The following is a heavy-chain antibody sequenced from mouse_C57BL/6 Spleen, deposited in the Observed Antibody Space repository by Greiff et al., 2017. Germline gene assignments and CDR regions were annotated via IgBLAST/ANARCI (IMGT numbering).Heavy chain of an antibody. CDR3: TRGGDYEDYAMDY. J-gene: IGHJ4*01. D-gene: IGHD1-1*01. Sequence: EVKVVESGEGLVKPGGSLKLSCAASGFTFSSYAMSWVRQTPEKRLEWVAYISSGGDYIYYADTVKGRFTISRDNARNTLYLQMSSLKSEDTAMYYCTRGGDYEDYAMDYWGQGTSVTVSS. CDR2: ISSGGDYI. CDR1: GFTFSSYA. V-gene: IGHV5-9-1*02.